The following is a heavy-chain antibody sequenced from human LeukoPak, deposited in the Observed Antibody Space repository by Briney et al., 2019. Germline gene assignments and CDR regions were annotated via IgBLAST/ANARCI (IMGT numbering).Heavy chain of an antibody. Sequence: PGGSLRLSCAASGFTFSSYAMHWVRQAPGKGLEYVSAISSNGGSTYYANSVKGRFTISRDNSKNTLYLQMGSLRAEDMAVYYCARSGPTKNWNAAFDIWGQGTMVTVSS. CDR1: GFTFSSYA. CDR2: ISSNGGST. J-gene: IGHJ3*02. D-gene: IGHD1-1*01. CDR3: ARSGPTKNWNAAFDI. V-gene: IGHV3-64*01.